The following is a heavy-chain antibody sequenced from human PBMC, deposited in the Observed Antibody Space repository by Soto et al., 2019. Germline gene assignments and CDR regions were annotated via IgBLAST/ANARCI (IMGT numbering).Heavy chain of an antibody. CDR3: ARTSGFYGMDV. D-gene: IGHD6-25*01. Sequence: QVQLQESGPGLVKPSQTLSLTCTVSGGSISSGGYYWRWIRQHPGKGLDWIGYIYYSGSTYYNPSLKSRVTISVDTSKNQCSLKLSSVTAADTAVYYCARTSGFYGMDVWGQGTTVTVSS. CDR2: IYYSGST. CDR1: GGSISSGGYY. V-gene: IGHV4-31*03. J-gene: IGHJ6*02.